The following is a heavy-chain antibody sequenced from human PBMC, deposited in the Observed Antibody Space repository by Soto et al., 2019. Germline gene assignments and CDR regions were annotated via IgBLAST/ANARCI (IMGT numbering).Heavy chain of an antibody. CDR1: GFTFSSYA. CDR2: ISGSGGST. V-gene: IGHV3-23*01. Sequence: GGSVRLSCAASGFTFSSYAMSWVRQAPGKGLEWVSAISGSGGSTYYADSVKGRFTISRDNSKNTLYLQMNSLRAEDTAVYYCAKSSRPDDYYDSSGYYHYYYGMDVWGQGTTVTVSS. J-gene: IGHJ6*02. D-gene: IGHD3-22*01. CDR3: AKSSRPDDYYDSSGYYHYYYGMDV.